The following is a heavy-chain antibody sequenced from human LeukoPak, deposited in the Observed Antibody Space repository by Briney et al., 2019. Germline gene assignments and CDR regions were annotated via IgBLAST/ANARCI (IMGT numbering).Heavy chain of an antibody. V-gene: IGHV4-61*02. D-gene: IGHD6-19*01. CDR2: IYTSGST. CDR1: GGSISSGSYY. CDR3: ARYFSSGSPFDP. J-gene: IGHJ5*02. Sequence: PSETLSLTCTVSGGSISSGSYYWRWIRQPAGKGLEWIGRIYTSGSTNYNPSLKSRVTISVDTSKNQFSLKLSSVTAADTAVYYCARYFSSGSPFDPWGQGTLVTVSS.